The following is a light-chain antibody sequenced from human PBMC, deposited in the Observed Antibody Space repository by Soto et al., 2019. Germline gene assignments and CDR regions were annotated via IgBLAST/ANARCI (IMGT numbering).Light chain of an antibody. J-gene: IGKJ3*01. CDR2: KAS. CDR1: QHISTW. Sequence: DIQMTQSPSTLSASVGDRVTITCRASQHISTWVAWYQQKPGKAPNLLISKASTLESGVPSRFSGSGSGTQFTLTINSLQPDDSATYYCQQYLSFTFGPGNTVDIK. CDR3: QQYLSFT. V-gene: IGKV1-5*03.